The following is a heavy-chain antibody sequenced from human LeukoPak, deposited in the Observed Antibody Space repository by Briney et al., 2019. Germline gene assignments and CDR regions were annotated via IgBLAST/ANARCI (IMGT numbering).Heavy chain of an antibody. D-gene: IGHD3-3*01. CDR2: ISGSGGST. V-gene: IGHV3-23*01. CDR1: GFTFNSYW. Sequence: GGSLRLSCAASGFTFNSYWMSWVRQAPGKGLEWVSGISGSGGSTYYADSVKGRFTISRDNSKNTLYLQMNSLRAEDTAVYYCAKDAFGVVPHYFDYWGQGTLVTVSS. CDR3: AKDAFGVVPHYFDY. J-gene: IGHJ4*02.